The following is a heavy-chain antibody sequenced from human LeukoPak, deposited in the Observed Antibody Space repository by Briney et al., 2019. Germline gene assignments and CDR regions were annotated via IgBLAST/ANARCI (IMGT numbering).Heavy chain of an antibody. CDR2: IKSKADGGTV. J-gene: IGHJ4*02. CDR3: TTDGGIATRPFFDY. D-gene: IGHD3-3*02. Sequence: GGSLRLSCAASGFTFSNAWMGWVRQAPGKGLEWVGRIKSKADGGTVDYFAPMQDRLSISRDNSKNTVYLQMDSLKPEDTAVYYSTTDGGIATRPFFDYWGQGTLVTVSS. V-gene: IGHV3-15*01. CDR1: GFTFSNAW.